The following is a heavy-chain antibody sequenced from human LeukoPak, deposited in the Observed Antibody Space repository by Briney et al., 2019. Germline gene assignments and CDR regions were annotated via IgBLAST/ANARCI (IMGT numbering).Heavy chain of an antibody. CDR2: ISYDGSNK. Sequence: GGSLRLSCAASGFTFSSYGMHWVRQAPGKGLEWVAVISYDGSNKYYADSVKGRFTISRDNSKNTLYLQMNSLRAEDTAVYYCAKGQGGSYYYYGMDVWGQGTTVTVSS. D-gene: IGHD1-26*01. V-gene: IGHV3-30*18. CDR3: AKGQGGSYYYYGMDV. J-gene: IGHJ6*02. CDR1: GFTFSSYG.